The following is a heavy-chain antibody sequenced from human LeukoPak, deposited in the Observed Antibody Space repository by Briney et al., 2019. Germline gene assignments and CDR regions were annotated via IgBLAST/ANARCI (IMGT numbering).Heavy chain of an antibody. CDR3: AKEVADFDGFDI. D-gene: IGHD2-21*02. CDR2: ISSDGSGK. V-gene: IGHV3-30*18. J-gene: IGHJ3*02. CDR1: GFTFSGYG. Sequence: GGSLRLSCAASGFTFSGYGMHWVRQAPGGGLEWVAVISSDGSGKNHADSVKGRFTISRDNSKNTLYLQMNSLRADDTAVYYCAKEVADFDGFDIWGQGTMVTVSS.